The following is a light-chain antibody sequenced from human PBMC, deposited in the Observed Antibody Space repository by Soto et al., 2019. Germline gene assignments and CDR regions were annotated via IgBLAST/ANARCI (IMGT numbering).Light chain of an antibody. CDR1: TNDVGGYNY. V-gene: IGLV2-14*01. Sequence: SALTQPASVSGSPGQSITISCTGTTNDVGGYNYVSWYQQHPGKAPKLLIFEVSSRPSGVSNRFSGSKSGNTASLTISALQAEDEADYFCNSYTSSTSRPYVFGTGTKSPS. CDR2: EVS. CDR3: NSYTSSTSRPYV. J-gene: IGLJ1*01.